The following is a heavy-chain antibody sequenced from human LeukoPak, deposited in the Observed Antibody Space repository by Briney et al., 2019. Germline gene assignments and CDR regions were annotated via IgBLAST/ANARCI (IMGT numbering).Heavy chain of an antibody. CDR2: ISGSGGST. D-gene: IGHD6-13*01. CDR3: AKDVYSGSWYPPRHFDY. V-gene: IGHV3-23*01. Sequence: GGSLRLSCAASGFTFSSYAMSWVRQAPGKGLEWVSAISGSGGSTYYADSVKGRFTISRDNSKNTLYLQMNSLRAEDTAVYYCAKDVYSGSWYPPRHFDYWGQGTLVTVSS. J-gene: IGHJ4*02. CDR1: GFTFSSYA.